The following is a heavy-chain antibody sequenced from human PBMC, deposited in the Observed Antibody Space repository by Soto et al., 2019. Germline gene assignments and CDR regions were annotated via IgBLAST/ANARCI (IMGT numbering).Heavy chain of an antibody. D-gene: IGHD6-13*01. Sequence: PGGSLRLSCAASGFTFSSYWMSWVRQAPGKGLEWVANIKQDGSEKYYVDSVKGRFSISRDNAKNSLYLQMNSLRAEDTAVYFCARRSSSWTPYFDYWGQGTLVTVSS. V-gene: IGHV3-7*01. CDR3: ARRSSSWTPYFDY. CDR2: IKQDGSEK. CDR1: GFTFSSYW. J-gene: IGHJ4*02.